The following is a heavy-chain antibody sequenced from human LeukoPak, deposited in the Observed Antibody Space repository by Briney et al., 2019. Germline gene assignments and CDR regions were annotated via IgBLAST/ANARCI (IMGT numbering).Heavy chain of an antibody. Sequence: NLGASLQISCKGSGSSFTSYWIGWVRHLPGKGLEWMGIIYPGDSDTRYSPSFQGQVTISADKSISTAYLQWSSLKASDTAMYYCARSRWIPQYYFDYWGQGTLVTVSS. V-gene: IGHV5-51*01. CDR1: GSSFTSYW. CDR3: ARSRWIPQYYFDY. D-gene: IGHD5-18*01. CDR2: IYPGDSDT. J-gene: IGHJ4*02.